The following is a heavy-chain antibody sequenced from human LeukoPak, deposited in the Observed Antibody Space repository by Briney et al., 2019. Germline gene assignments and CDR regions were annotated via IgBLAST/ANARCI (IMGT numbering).Heavy chain of an antibody. Sequence: SETLPLTCTVSGGSISSSSYYWDWVRQPPGKGLEWVGSFYYSGSNYYNPSLKSRVTISVDTSGDQFSLKLSSVTAADTAVYYCARADILTGYFDFDYWGQGTLVTVSS. D-gene: IGHD3-9*01. J-gene: IGHJ4*02. V-gene: IGHV4-39*01. CDR2: FYYSGSN. CDR3: ARADILTGYFDFDY. CDR1: GGSISSSSYY.